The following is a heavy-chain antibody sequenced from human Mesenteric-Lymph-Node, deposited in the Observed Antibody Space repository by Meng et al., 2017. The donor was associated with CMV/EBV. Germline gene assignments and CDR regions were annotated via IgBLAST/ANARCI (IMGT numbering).Heavy chain of an antibody. CDR2: IWFDGSNK. Sequence: GESLKISCAASGFTFSSYSMNWVRQAPGKGLEWVAVIWFDGSNKYYADSVKGRFTISRDNSKNTLYLQMNSLRAEDTAVYYCAKDHSGSSFFDYWGQGTLVTVSS. J-gene: IGHJ4*02. V-gene: IGHV3-33*06. CDR1: GFTFSSYS. CDR3: AKDHSGSSFFDY. D-gene: IGHD1-26*01.